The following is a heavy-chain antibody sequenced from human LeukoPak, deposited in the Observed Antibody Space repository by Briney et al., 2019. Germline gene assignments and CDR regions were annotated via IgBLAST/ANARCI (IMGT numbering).Heavy chain of an antibody. CDR3: AREGIFGVVDDAFDI. J-gene: IGHJ3*02. Sequence: GGSLRLSCAASGFTFSSYAMSWVRQAPGKGLEWVSGISGSGGSTYYADSVKGRFTISRDNAKNSLYLQMNSLRAEDTAVYYCAREGIFGVVDDAFDIWGQGTMVTVSS. CDR2: ISGSGGST. V-gene: IGHV3-23*01. CDR1: GFTFSSYA. D-gene: IGHD3-3*01.